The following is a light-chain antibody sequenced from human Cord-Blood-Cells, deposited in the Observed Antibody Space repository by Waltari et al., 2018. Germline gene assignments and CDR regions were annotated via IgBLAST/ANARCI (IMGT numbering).Light chain of an antibody. CDR1: SSDVGCYNL. CDR2: EGS. V-gene: IGLV2-23*01. Sequence: QSALTQPASVSGSPGQSITISCTGPSSDVGCYNLVPWYQQHPGKAPKLRIYEGSKRPSGVSNRFSGSKSGNTASLTISGLQAEDEADYYCCSYAGSSTVVFGGGTKLTVL. J-gene: IGLJ2*01. CDR3: CSYAGSSTVV.